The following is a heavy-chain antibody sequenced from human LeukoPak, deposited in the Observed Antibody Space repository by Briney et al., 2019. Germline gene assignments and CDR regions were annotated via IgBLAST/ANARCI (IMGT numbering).Heavy chain of an antibody. D-gene: IGHD1-7*01. V-gene: IGHV4-4*07. J-gene: IGHJ6*03. CDR1: GGSISSYY. Sequence: NPSETLSLTCTVSGGSISSYYWSWVRQPAGKGLEWIGRIYTGGSTNYNPSLKSRVTMSVDPSKNQFSLNLSSVTAADTAVYYCARHNWNYEIYYYYYMDVWGKGTTVTVSS. CDR2: IYTGGST. CDR3: ARHNWNYEIYYYYYMDV.